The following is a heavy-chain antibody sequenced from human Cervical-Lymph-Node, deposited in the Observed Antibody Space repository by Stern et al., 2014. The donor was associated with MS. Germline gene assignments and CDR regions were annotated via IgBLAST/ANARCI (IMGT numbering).Heavy chain of an antibody. CDR3: ARDLRIAVAGTVRAFDY. V-gene: IGHV1-69*12. CDR1: GGTFSSYA. Sequence: QDQLVQSGAEVKKPGSSVKVSCKASGGTFSSYAISWVRQAPGQGLEWMGGIIPIFGTANYAQKFQGRVTITADESTSTAYMELSSLRSEDTAVYYCARDLRIAVAGTVRAFDYWGQGTLVTVSS. D-gene: IGHD6-19*01. J-gene: IGHJ4*02. CDR2: IIPIFGTA.